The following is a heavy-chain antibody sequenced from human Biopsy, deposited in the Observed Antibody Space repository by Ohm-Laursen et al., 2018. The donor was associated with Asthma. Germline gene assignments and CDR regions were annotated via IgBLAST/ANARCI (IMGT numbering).Heavy chain of an antibody. D-gene: IGHD1-26*01. V-gene: IGHV4-61*01. CDR3: ARHSGNYYAQLNY. J-gene: IGHJ4*02. CDR2: IYYTGSD. CDR1: GGSVSTGSYY. Sequence: SDTLSLTCTVSGGSVSTGSYYWSWIRQPPGKGLGWLGYIYYTGSDNYNPSLKSRVTISVDTSKNQFSLKLSSVTAADTAVYYCARHSGNYYAQLNYWGQGTLVTVSS.